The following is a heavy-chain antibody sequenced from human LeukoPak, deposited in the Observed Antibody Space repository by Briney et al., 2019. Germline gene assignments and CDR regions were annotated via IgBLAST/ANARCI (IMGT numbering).Heavy chain of an antibody. D-gene: IGHD2-15*01. CDR1: GFTFSSYA. J-gene: IGHJ4*02. CDR2: ISGSGGNT. V-gene: IGHV3-23*01. CDR3: AKTVRYCSGGSCHGGYFDC. Sequence: GGSLRLSCVASGFTFSSYAMTWVRQAPGKGLKWVSTISGSGGNTYFADSVKGRFTISRDNSKNTMFLQMNSLRAQDTAVYYCAKTVRYCSGGSCHGGYFDCWGQGTQVTASS.